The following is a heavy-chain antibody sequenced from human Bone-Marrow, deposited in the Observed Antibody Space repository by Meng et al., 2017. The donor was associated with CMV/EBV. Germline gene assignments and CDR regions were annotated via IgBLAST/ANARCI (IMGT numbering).Heavy chain of an antibody. V-gene: IGHV1-69*04. J-gene: IGHJ4*02. CDR2: IIPILNIA. D-gene: IGHD1-1*01. Sequence: SVKVSCKASGGTFNRNTINWVRQAPGQGPEWMGRIIPILNIANYAQSFEDRVTMTRDTSISTAYMELSRLRSDDTAVYYCARDRALERRGQPDYWGQGTLVTVSS. CDR1: GGTFNRNT. CDR3: ARDRALERRGQPDY.